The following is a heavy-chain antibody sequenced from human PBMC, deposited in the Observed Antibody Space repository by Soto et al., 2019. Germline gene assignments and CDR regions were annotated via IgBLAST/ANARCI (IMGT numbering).Heavy chain of an antibody. J-gene: IGHJ6*02. V-gene: IGHV4-31*03. D-gene: IGHD4-17*01. CDR3: ARVHGDYGYYYYGMDV. CDR1: GGSLSSGGYY. Sequence: SETLSLTCTVSGGSLSSGGYYWSWIRQHPGKGLEWIGYIYYSGSTYYNPSLKSRVTISVDTSKNQFSLKLSSVTAADTAVYYCARVHGDYGYYYYGMDVWGQGTTVTVSS. CDR2: IYYSGST.